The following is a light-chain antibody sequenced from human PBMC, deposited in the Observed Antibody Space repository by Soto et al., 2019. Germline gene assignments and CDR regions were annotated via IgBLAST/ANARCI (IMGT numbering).Light chain of an antibody. CDR1: QSVNSGY. Sequence: EIVLTQSPGTLSLSPGERATLSCRASQSVNSGYLAWYQQKPGQAPRLLIYGASSRATGIPDRFSGSGSGTDFTLTISRLEPEDFAVYYCQQYARSPALTFGGGTKVEIK. J-gene: IGKJ4*01. V-gene: IGKV3-20*01. CDR3: QQYARSPALT. CDR2: GAS.